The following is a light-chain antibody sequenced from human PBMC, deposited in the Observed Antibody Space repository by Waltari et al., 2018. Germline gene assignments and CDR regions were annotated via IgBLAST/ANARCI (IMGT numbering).Light chain of an antibody. CDR2: GAS. J-gene: IGKJ1*01. Sequence: EIVMTQSPATLSVSPGERATLSCRASQSVSRNLAWYQQTPGQAPRLLIYGASTRAPGIPARFSGSGSGTEFTLTISSMQSEDFAVYYCQQYNNWPPGFGQGTKVEIK. V-gene: IGKV3-15*01. CDR3: QQYNNWPPG. CDR1: QSVSRN.